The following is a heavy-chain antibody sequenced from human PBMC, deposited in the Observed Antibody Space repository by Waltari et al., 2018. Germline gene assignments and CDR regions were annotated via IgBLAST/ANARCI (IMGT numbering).Heavy chain of an antibody. J-gene: IGHJ4*02. CDR3: VRGAGWLLES. D-gene: IGHD2-21*01. V-gene: IGHV3-7*04. CDR2: IKQDGSEE. Sequence: EVNLVESGGGLVQPGGSLRLSCAASGFSISDFWMHWARQAPGKGPGGVATIKQDGSEEYYVDSVKGRFTISRDNAKNSLYLQMNSLRLEDTAVYYCVRGAGWLLESWGQGTLATVSS. CDR1: GFSISDFW.